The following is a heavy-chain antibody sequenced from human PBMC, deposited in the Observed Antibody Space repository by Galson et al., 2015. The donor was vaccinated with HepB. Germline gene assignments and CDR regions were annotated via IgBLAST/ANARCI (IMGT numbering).Heavy chain of an antibody. CDR2: ISFDGSNG. Sequence: SLRLSCAASGFMFNTYGMHWVRQAPGKGLEWVAVISFDGSNGNYGDSVKGRFSISRENSMNTLYLQMSSLRAEDTAVYYCVREDYSSSSMDFDYWGQGTLVTVSS. J-gene: IGHJ4*02. CDR3: VREDYSSSSMDFDY. D-gene: IGHD6-6*01. CDR1: GFMFNTYG. V-gene: IGHV3-30*03.